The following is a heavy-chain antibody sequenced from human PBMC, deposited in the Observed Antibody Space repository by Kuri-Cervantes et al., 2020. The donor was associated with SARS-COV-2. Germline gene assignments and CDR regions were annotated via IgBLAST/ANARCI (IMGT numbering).Heavy chain of an antibody. CDR3: ARDRRIQLWLPPDYYYGMDV. Sequence: SVKVSCKASGGTFSSYAISWVRQAPGQGLEWMGGIIPIFGIANYAQKFQGRVTITADESTSTAYMELSSLRSEDTAVYYCARDRRIQLWLPPDYYYGMDVWGQGTTVTVSS. J-gene: IGHJ6*02. CDR2: IIPIFGIA. D-gene: IGHD5-18*01. V-gene: IGHV1-69*13. CDR1: GGTFSSYA.